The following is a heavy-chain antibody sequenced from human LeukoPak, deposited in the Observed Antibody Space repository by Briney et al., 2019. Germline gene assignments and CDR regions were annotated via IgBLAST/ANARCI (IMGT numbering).Heavy chain of an antibody. CDR3: ARSTRRYYYDSSGYYDPFDY. D-gene: IGHD3-22*01. J-gene: IGHJ4*02. CDR2: IIPIFGTA. Sequence: SVKVSCKASGGTFSSDAISWVRQAPGQGLEWMGRIIPIFGTANYAQKFQGRVTITTDESTSTAYMELSSLRSEDTAVYYCARSTRRYYYDSSGYYDPFDYWGQGTLVTVSS. V-gene: IGHV1-69*05. CDR1: GGTFSSDA.